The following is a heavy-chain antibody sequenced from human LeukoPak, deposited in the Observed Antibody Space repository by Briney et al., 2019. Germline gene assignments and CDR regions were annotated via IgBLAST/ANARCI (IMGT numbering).Heavy chain of an antibody. V-gene: IGHV3-33*01. CDR1: GFTFSSYG. J-gene: IGHJ6*02. Sequence: GRALRLSCAASGFTFSSYGMHWVRQAPGRGLEWVAGILYDGSNKYYADSVKGRFTISRDNSKNTLYLQMNSLSAEDTAVYYCARDFTVLTYYYYGIDVWGQGTTVTVSS. CDR3: ARDFTVLTYYYYGIDV. CDR2: ILYDGSNK. D-gene: IGHD4-17*01.